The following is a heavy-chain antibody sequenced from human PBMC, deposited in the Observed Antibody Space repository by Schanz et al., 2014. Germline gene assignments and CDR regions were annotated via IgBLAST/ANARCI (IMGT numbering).Heavy chain of an antibody. Sequence: EVQLLESGGGLVQPGGSLRLSCAASGFTFSSYAMSWVRQAPGKGLEWVSAISGSGGSTYFADFVKGRFTISRDNSKNTLYLQMNSLRAEDTAAYYCAKGSVVVVAATLPFDYWGQGTLVTVSS. V-gene: IGHV3-23*01. CDR3: AKGSVVVVAATLPFDY. D-gene: IGHD2-15*01. J-gene: IGHJ4*02. CDR1: GFTFSSYA. CDR2: ISGSGGST.